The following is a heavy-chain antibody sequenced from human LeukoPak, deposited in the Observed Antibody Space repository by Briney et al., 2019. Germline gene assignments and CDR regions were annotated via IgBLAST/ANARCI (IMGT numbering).Heavy chain of an antibody. CDR2: INSDGSST. Sequence: PGGSLRLSCAASGFTFSSYWMHWVRQAPGRGLVWVSRINSDGSSTSYADSVKGRFTISRDNSKNTLYLQMNSLRAEDTAVYYCAKDPLSSWGGRWFDYWGQGTLVTVSS. CDR1: GFTFSSYW. CDR3: AKDPLSSWGGRWFDY. D-gene: IGHD6-13*01. V-gene: IGHV3-74*01. J-gene: IGHJ4*02.